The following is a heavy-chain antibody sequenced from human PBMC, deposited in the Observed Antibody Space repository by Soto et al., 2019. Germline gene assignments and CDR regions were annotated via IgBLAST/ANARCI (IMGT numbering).Heavy chain of an antibody. J-gene: IGHJ6*02. CDR1: GYGFTDCH. CDR3: ARGDSTDCSNGVCSFFYNHDMDV. CDR2: INPKSGGT. Sequence: ASAKASWKASGYGFTDCHIHWVRQAPGQGLEWLGRINPKSGGTSTAQKFQGWVTMTTDTPISTASMELTRLTSDDTAIYYCARGDSTDCSNGVCSFFYNHDMDVWGQGTTVTVSS. D-gene: IGHD2-8*01. V-gene: IGHV1-2*04.